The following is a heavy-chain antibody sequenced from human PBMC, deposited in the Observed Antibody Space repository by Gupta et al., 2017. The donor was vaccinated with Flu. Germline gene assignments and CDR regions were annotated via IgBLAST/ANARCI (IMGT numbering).Heavy chain of an antibody. J-gene: IGHJ4*02. V-gene: IGHV3-23*01. CDR3: AKAPSIRGRSTCYFDW. CDR2: IRGSGGNT. CDR1: GFKFTYYG. D-gene: IGHD2/OR15-2a*01. Sequence: EVHLLESGGGLVQPGGSLRLSCAASGFKFTYYGMSWVRQAPGKGLEWVSSIRGSGGNTYYADSVKSRFTISRDNSENTLYLQMNSLTADDTAVYYCAKAPSIRGRSTCYFDWWGQGTQVTVAS.